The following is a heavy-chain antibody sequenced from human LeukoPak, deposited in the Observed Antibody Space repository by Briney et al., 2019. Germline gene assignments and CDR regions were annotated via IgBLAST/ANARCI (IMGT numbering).Heavy chain of an antibody. Sequence: SETLSLTCTVSGASINSGIHYWSWIRQPAGTGLEWIGRIFTSGSTNYNPSLKSRVIISLDTSKNQFSLKLTSVTASDTAVYYCAREGYSSPDSWGQGTLVTVSS. V-gene: IGHV4-61*02. D-gene: IGHD5-18*01. CDR1: GASINSGIHY. CDR2: IFTSGST. CDR3: AREGYSSPDS. J-gene: IGHJ4*02.